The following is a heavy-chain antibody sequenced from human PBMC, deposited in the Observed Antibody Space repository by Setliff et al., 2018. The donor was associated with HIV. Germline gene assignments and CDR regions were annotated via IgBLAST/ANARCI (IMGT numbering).Heavy chain of an antibody. V-gene: IGHV4-59*11. CDR2: IYYTGIP. D-gene: IGHD2-15*01. J-gene: IGHJ5*02. CDR1: GTSINSHY. CDR3: ARVSRLHPFDP. Sequence: GSLSLTCTVSGTSINSHYWSWIRQTPGKGLQWIGLIYYTGIPTYNPSLEGRITMSVDRSKNQFSLRLTSVTAADTAMYYCARVSRLHPFDPWGQGTLVTVSS.